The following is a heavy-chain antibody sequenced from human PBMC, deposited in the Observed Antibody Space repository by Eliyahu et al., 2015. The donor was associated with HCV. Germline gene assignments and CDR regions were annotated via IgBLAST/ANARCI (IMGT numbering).Heavy chain of an antibody. D-gene: IGHD2-8*01. Sequence: QLVLHETGPGLVKPSETLSLTCNVTGGSITXSSFYWAWXRQSPGKGLQWIGTLYFSGNTYYSPSLQSRVTMSVDASKNQFSLKLNSVTAADTAVYFCVRQWGYCSNGVCNTGNWFDPWGQGTLVTVSS. V-gene: IGHV4-39*01. CDR1: GGSITXSSFY. CDR3: VRQWGYCSNGVCNTGNWFDP. J-gene: IGHJ5*02. CDR2: LYFSGNT.